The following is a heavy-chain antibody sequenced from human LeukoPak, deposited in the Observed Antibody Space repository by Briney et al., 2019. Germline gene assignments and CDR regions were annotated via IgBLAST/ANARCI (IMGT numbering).Heavy chain of an antibody. CDR2: IYYSGST. J-gene: IGHJ3*01. V-gene: IGHV4-38-2*02. D-gene: IGHD3-10*01. CDR3: ARCNYYGSGSYHEGFFRF. CDR1: GYSISSGYL. Sequence: PSETLSLTCTVSGYSISSGYLWGWIRQPPGKGLEWIGYIYYSGSTNYKPSLKSRVTISVDTSKNQFSLKLSSVTAADTAVYYCARCNYYGSGSYHEGFFRFWGQGTMVTVSS.